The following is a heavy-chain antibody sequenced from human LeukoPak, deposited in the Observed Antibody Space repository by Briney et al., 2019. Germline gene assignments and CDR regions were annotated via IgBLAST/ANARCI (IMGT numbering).Heavy chain of an antibody. CDR2: INSDGSNT. D-gene: IGHD1-14*01. CDR1: GFTFSSNW. V-gene: IGHV3-74*01. CDR3: ARNWYPLDY. J-gene: IGHJ4*02. Sequence: GGSLILSCAASGFTFSSNWMHWVRQGPGKGLVWVSRINSDGSNTNYADSVKGRFTISRDNAKNTLYLQMNSLRAEDTAVYYCARNWYPLDYWGQGTLVTVSS.